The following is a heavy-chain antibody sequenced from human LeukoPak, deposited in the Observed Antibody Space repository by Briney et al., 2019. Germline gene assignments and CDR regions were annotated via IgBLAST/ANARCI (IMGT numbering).Heavy chain of an antibody. Sequence: ASVKVSCKASGGTFSSYAISWVRQAPGQGLEWMGGIIPIFGTANYAQKFQGRVTITADKSTSTAYMELSSLRSEDTAVYYCAREDPEQQLVFDYWGQGTLVTVSS. CDR3: AREDPEQQLVFDY. D-gene: IGHD6-13*01. CDR1: GGTFSSYA. CDR2: IIPIFGTA. V-gene: IGHV1-69*06. J-gene: IGHJ4*02.